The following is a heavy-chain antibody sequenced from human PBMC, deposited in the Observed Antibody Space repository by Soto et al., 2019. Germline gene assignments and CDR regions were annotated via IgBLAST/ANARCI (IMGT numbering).Heavy chain of an antibody. V-gene: IGHV1-69*13. CDR2: IIPIFGTA. J-gene: IGHJ4*02. CDR1: GGTFSSYA. D-gene: IGHD3-22*01. CDR3: ARSYYDSSGYYYFDY. Sequence: SVKVSRKASGGTFSSYAISWVRQAPGQGLEWMGGIIPIFGTANYAQKFQGRVTITADESTSTAYMELSSLRSEDTAVYYCARSYYDSSGYYYFDYWGQGTLVTVSS.